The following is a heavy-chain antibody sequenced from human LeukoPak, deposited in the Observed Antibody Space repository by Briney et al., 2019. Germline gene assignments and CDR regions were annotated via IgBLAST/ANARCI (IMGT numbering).Heavy chain of an antibody. Sequence: PSETLSLTCTVSGGSISSSSYYWGWIRQPPGKGLEWIGSIYYSGSTYYNPSLKSRVTISVDTSKNQFSLKLSFVTAADTAVYYCARSLILTGHHYFDYWGQGTLVTVSS. CDR2: IYYSGST. D-gene: IGHD3-9*01. J-gene: IGHJ4*02. CDR3: ARSLILTGHHYFDY. CDR1: GGSISSSSYY. V-gene: IGHV4-39*01.